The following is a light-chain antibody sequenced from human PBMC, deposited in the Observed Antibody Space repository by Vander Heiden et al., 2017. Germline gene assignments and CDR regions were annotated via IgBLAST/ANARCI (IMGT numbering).Light chain of an antibody. CDR3: MQSLQSLWT. Sequence: DIVMTQSPLSLPVTPGEPASISCRSSQSLLHINGYNSLDWYLQKPGQSPQLLIYLASTRASGVHDRFSGSGSGTEFTLNISRVEAEDVGVFYCMQSLQSLWTFGQGTKLEIK. V-gene: IGKV2-28*01. CDR1: QSLLHINGYNS. CDR2: LAS. J-gene: IGKJ1*01.